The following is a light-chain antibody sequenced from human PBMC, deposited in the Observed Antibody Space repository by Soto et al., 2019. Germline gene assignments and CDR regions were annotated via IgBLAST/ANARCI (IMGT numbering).Light chain of an antibody. CDR2: YVS. J-gene: IGLJ1*01. Sequence: QSSLNQAASVSGSPGQSITISCTGTISDVGGYNYVSWYQHLPGKAPKLIIYYVSNRPSGVSDRFSGSRSGNTASLTISGLQAEDEADYYCSSHASSRTLVFGLGTKVTVL. CDR3: SSHASSRTLV. CDR1: ISDVGGYNY. V-gene: IGLV2-14*01.